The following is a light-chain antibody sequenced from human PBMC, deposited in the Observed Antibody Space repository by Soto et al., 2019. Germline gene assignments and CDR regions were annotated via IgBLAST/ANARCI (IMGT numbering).Light chain of an antibody. CDR2: EVS. CDR3: SSYTTSNTLV. J-gene: IGLJ2*01. Sequence: QSALTQPASVSGSPGQSITISCTGTSSDVGAYTYVSWYQQHPGKAPKLMIFEVSDRPSGVSNRFSGSKSGNTASLTIPGLQAEDEADYYCSSYTTSNTLVFGGGTKVTV. V-gene: IGLV2-14*01. CDR1: SSDVGAYTY.